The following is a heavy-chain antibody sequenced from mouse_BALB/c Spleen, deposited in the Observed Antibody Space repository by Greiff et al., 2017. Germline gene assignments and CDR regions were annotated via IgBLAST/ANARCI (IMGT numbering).Heavy chain of an antibody. D-gene: IGHD2-4*01. CDR3: AREGLPYYYAMDY. Sequence: EVQLVESGGGLVKPGGSLKLSCAASGFTFSSYAMSWVRQSPEKRLEWVAEISSGGSYTYYPDTVTGRFTISRDNAKNTLYLEMSSLRSEDTAMYYCAREGLPYYYAMDYWGQGTSVTVSS. CDR2: ISSGGSYT. V-gene: IGHV5-9-4*01. CDR1: GFTFSSYA. J-gene: IGHJ4*01.